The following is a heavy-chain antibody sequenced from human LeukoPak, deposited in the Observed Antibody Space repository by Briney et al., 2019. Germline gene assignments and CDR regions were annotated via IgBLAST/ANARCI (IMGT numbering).Heavy chain of an antibody. Sequence: GGSLRLSCAASGFTVSSNYMSWVRQAPGKGLEWVSVIYSGGSTYYADSVKGRFTISRHNSKNTLYLQMNSLRAEDTAVYYCARDRGSWNYYYYGMDVWGQGTTVTVSS. V-gene: IGHV3-53*04. CDR2: IYSGGST. CDR1: GFTVSSNY. J-gene: IGHJ6*02. CDR3: ARDRGSWNYYYYGMDV. D-gene: IGHD6-13*01.